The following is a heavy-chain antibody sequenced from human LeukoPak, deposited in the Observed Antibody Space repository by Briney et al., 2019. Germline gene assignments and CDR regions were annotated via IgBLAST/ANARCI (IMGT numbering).Heavy chain of an antibody. V-gene: IGHV3-23*01. CDR1: GFTFRSYA. CDR3: ARRLGSRNYFDY. CDR2: ISDSGGFT. J-gene: IGHJ4*02. Sequence: PGGSLRLSCAASGFTFRSYAMSWDRQAPGKGLEWVSTISDSGGFTYYADSVKGRLTVSRDNSKNTLYLQMNSLRAEDTAVYYCARRLGSRNYFDYWGKGTLVTVSS. D-gene: IGHD3-10*02.